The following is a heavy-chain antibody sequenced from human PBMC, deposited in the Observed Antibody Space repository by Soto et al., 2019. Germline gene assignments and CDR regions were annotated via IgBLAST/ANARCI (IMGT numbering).Heavy chain of an antibody. CDR1: GFTFSNYA. Sequence: GGSLRLSCVGSGFTFSNYAMSWVRQAPGKGLEWVSGISESGGSTHYADSVRGRFAISRDNSKNTVYLQMNSLRAEDTAVYYCAKTLYYYDSSGYQWGQGTLVTVSS. J-gene: IGHJ4*02. D-gene: IGHD3-22*01. CDR2: ISESGGST. V-gene: IGHV3-23*01. CDR3: AKTLYYYDSSGYQ.